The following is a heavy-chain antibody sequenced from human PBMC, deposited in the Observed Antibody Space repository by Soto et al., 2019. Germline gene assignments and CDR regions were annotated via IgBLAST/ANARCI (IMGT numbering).Heavy chain of an antibody. CDR3: AKRGAGHYFDY. CDR1: GFTFSSYA. CDR2: VSGRGGST. D-gene: IGHD6-19*01. V-gene: IGHV3-23*01. J-gene: IGHJ4*02. Sequence: EVQLLESGGGLVQPGGSLRLSCAASGFTFSSYAMSWVRQAPGKGLEWVSVVSGRGGSTYYADSVKGRFTISRDNSKNTLYLQMNSLRAEDTAVYYCAKRGAGHYFDYWGQGTLVTVSS.